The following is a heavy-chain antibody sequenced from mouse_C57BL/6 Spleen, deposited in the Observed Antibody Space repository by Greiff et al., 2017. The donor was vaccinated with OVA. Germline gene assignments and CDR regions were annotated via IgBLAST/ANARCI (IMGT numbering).Heavy chain of an antibody. CDR3: ARSDRVYYFDY. Sequence: QVQLQQSGPELVKPGASVKISCKASGYAFSSSWMNWVKQRPGKGLEWIGRIYPGDGDTNYNGKFKGKATLTADKSASTAYMQLSSLTSEDSAVYVFARSDRVYYFDYWGQGTTLTVSS. J-gene: IGHJ2*01. CDR2: IYPGDGDT. CDR1: GYAFSSSW. V-gene: IGHV1-82*01.